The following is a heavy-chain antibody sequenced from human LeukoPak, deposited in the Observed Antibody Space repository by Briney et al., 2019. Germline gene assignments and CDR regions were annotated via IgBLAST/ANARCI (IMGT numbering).Heavy chain of an antibody. V-gene: IGHV4-39*01. J-gene: IGHJ4*02. CDR3: ARLEYYYQQRFDY. Sequence: SETLSLTCTVSGGSISSSSYSWGWIRQPPGKGLEWIGRIYYSGSTYYNPSLKSRVTISVDTSKNQFSLKLSSVTAADTAVYYCARLEYYYQQRFDYWGQGTLVTVSS. CDR1: GGSISSSSYS. CDR2: IYYSGST. D-gene: IGHD3-10*01.